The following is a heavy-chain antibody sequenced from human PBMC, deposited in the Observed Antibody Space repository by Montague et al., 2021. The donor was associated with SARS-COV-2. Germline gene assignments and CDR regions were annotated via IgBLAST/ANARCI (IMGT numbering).Heavy chain of an antibody. CDR3: ATRTRDRQNDFGF. V-gene: IGHV4-39*01. CDR2: IYNGGTT. J-gene: IGHJ4*02. CDR1: GDSIRNSDYS. Sequence: SETLSLTCTVSGDSIRNSDYSWGWVRQPPGKGLEWIGNIYNGGTTFYNPSLKSRVTIFVDTSKNQFSLKLSSVTAADTAVYYCATRTRDRQNDFGFWGQGTLVTVSS. D-gene: IGHD5-24*01.